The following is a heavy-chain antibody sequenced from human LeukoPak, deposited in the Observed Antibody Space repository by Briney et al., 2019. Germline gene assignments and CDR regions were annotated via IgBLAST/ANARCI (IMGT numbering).Heavy chain of an antibody. V-gene: IGHV3-30*09. J-gene: IGHJ2*01. CDR2: VPHDGTSP. Sequence: PGGSLRLSCAVSGFTFNSYHIHWVRQAPNKGLDWVAVVPHDGTSPSHAASVNGRFAISRDNSKDTVFLQMDSLRAEDTALYYCTKDAYSGDCCDWYFDLWGRGTLVTVSS. CDR3: TKDAYSGDCCDWYFDL. CDR1: GFTFNSYH. D-gene: IGHD2-21*01.